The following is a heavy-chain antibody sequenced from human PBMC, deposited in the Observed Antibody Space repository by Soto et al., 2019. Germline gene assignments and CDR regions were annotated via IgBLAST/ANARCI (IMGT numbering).Heavy chain of an antibody. CDR1: GVTFSSYA. J-gene: IGHJ4*02. D-gene: IGHD3-10*01. CDR3: GRDRRFGNGYRLGFDY. CDR2: ISFDGSKK. Sequence: AGGALRLPCGGSGVTFSSYAMHWGRQAPGKGLEWVAVISFDGSKKYYADSVKDRFTVSRDNSKNTLYVQMNSLRAGDTAVYYCGRDRRFGNGYRLGFDYWSQGTLDTVSS. V-gene: IGHV3-30-3*01.